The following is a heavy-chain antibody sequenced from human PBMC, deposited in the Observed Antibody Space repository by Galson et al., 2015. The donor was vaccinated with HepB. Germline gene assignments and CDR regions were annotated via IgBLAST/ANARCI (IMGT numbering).Heavy chain of an antibody. CDR2: INTDNGNT. CDR3: ARDTSGLLRS. CDR1: GYTFTSYP. Sequence: SVKVSCKASGYTFTSYPLHWVRHAPGQGLEWMGWINTDNGNTKYSQKFEDRVTITRDTSASTAYMELSSLRSEDTAVYYCARDTSGLLRSWGQGTLVTVSS. J-gene: IGHJ5*02. V-gene: IGHV1-3*04. D-gene: IGHD2/OR15-2a*01.